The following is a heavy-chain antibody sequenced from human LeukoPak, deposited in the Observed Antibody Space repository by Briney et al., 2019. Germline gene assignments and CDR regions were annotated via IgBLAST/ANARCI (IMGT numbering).Heavy chain of an antibody. CDR3: ARGAVAGTVTIDY. Sequence: PSETLSLTCAVYGGSSSGYYWSWIRQPPGKGLEWIGEINHSGSTNYNPSLKSRVTISVDTSKNQFSLKLSSVTAADTAVYYCARGAVAGTVTIDYWGQGTLVTVSS. D-gene: IGHD6-19*01. V-gene: IGHV4-34*01. CDR2: INHSGST. J-gene: IGHJ4*02. CDR1: GGSSSGYY.